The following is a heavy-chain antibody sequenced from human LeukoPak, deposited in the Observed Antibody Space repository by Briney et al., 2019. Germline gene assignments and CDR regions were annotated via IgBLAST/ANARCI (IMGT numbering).Heavy chain of an antibody. D-gene: IGHD2-2*01. CDR3: AKYCSSTSCNDY. CDR2: IYTGGST. CDR1: GFTVSTTY. J-gene: IGHJ4*02. Sequence: PGGSLRLSCAASGFTVSTTYMSWVRQAPGKGLEWVSIIYTGGSTYYAHSVKGRFTISRDNSKNTLYLQMNSLRAEDTAVYYCAKYCSSTSCNDYWGQGTLVTVSS. V-gene: IGHV3-53*01.